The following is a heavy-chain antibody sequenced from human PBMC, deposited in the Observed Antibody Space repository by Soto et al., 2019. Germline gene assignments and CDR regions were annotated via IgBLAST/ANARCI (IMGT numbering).Heavy chain of an antibody. Sequence: QITLKESGPTLVKPTQTLTLTCTFSGFSLSTSGVGVGWIRQPPGKALEWLALLYWNDDKRYSPSLKSRLTISKDTAKNHVVLTMANMDPVDTATDYCAHIWGGSYSGWFDPWGQGTLVTVSS. J-gene: IGHJ5*02. CDR3: AHIWGGSYSGWFDP. CDR2: LYWNDDK. CDR1: GFSLSTSGVG. V-gene: IGHV2-5*01. D-gene: IGHD1-26*01.